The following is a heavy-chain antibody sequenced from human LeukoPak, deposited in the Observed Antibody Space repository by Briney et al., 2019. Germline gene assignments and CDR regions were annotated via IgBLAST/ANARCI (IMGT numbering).Heavy chain of an antibody. D-gene: IGHD2-21*01. V-gene: IGHV3-21*01. CDR2: ITKSSGYI. CDR1: GFSFSGYN. CDR3: ARVFRDYYFDF. J-gene: IGHJ4*02. Sequence: GGSLRLSCAASGFSFSGYNMSWVRQAPGKGLEWVSSITKSSGYIYYADSVKGRFTISRDNAKNSLYLKMNSLRAEDTAVCYGARVFRDYYFDFWGQGTLVTVSS.